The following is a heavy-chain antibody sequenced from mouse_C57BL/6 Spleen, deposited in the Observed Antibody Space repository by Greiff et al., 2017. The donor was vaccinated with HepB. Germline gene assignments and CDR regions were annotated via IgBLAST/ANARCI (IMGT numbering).Heavy chain of an antibody. V-gene: IGHV1-26*01. Sequence: EVQLQQSGPELVKPGASVKISCKASGYTFTDYYMNWVKQSHGKSLEWIGDINPNNGGTSYNQKFKGKATLTVDKSSSTAYMELRSLTSEDSAVYYCARRGDGYYDAMDYWGQGTSVTVSS. CDR3: ARRGDGYYDAMDY. D-gene: IGHD2-3*01. J-gene: IGHJ4*01. CDR2: INPNNGGT. CDR1: GYTFTDYY.